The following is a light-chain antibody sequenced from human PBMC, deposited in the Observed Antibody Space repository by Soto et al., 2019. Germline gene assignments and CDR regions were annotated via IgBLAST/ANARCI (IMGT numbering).Light chain of an antibody. CDR3: SSYTMSSTYV. CDR2: EVT. V-gene: IGLV2-14*01. CDR1: SSDVGAYDY. Sequence: QSALTQPASVSASPGQSIAISCSGTSSDVGAYDYVSWYQHHPGKAPKLIIYEVTYRPSGVFNRFSASKSGNTASLTISGLQAEDEADYYCSSYTMSSTYVFGTGTKLTVL. J-gene: IGLJ1*01.